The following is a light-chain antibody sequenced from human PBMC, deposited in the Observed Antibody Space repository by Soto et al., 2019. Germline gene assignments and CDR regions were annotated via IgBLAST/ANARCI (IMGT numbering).Light chain of an antibody. CDR3: QQRSNWPPT. CDR1: QSVSSN. J-gene: IGKJ4*01. CDR2: GAS. V-gene: IGKV3-15*01. Sequence: EIVMTQSPATLSVSPGERATLSCRASQSVSSNLAWYQQKPGQAPRLLIHGASTRATGIPARFSGSGSGTEFTLTISSLQSEDFAVYYCQQRSNWPPTFGGGTKVEIK.